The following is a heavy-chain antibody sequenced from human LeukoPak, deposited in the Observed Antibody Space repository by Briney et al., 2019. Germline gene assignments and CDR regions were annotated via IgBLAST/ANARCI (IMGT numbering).Heavy chain of an antibody. Sequence: QPGGSLRPSCAASGFTFSNYWMHWVRQAPGKGLVWVSRINSDGSSTTYADSVKGRFTISRDNAKNTLYLQMNSLRAEDTAMYYCARVFSGWYFYFDSWGQGTLVTVSS. V-gene: IGHV3-74*01. D-gene: IGHD6-19*01. CDR1: GFTFSNYW. J-gene: IGHJ4*02. CDR3: ARVFSGWYFYFDS. CDR2: INSDGSST.